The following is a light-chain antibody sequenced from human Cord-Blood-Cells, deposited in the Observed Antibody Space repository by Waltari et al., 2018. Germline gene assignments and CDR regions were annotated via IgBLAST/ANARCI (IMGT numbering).Light chain of an antibody. J-gene: IGKJ2*01. CDR2: GAS. V-gene: IGKV3-20*01. CDR1: QSFSSSY. Sequence: EIVLTQSPGTLSLSPGERATLSCRASQSFSSSYLAWYQQKPGQAPRLLIYGASSRATGIPDRFSGSGSGTDFTHTISRLEPEDFTVYSCQQYGSSPPYTFGQGTKLEIK. CDR3: QQYGSSPPYT.